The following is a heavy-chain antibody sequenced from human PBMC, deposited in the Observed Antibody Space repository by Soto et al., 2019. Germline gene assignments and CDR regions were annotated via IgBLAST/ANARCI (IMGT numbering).Heavy chain of an antibody. V-gene: IGHV3-30-3*01. CDR2: ISYDGSNK. Sequence: QVQLVESGGGVVQPGRSLRLSCAASGFTFSSYAMHWVRQAPGKGLEWVAVISYDGSNKYYADSVKGRFTISRDNSKNTLYLQMNSLRAEDTAVYYCARAEIAVAFDYWGQGTLVTVSS. CDR1: GFTFSSYA. D-gene: IGHD6-19*01. J-gene: IGHJ4*02. CDR3: ARAEIAVAFDY.